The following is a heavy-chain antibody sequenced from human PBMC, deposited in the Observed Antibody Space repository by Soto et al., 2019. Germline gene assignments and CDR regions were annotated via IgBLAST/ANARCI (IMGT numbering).Heavy chain of an antibody. CDR2: IIPIFRKP. D-gene: IGHD1-1*01. Sequence: QVQLVQSGAEVLKPGSSVKVSCKASGDTFDTFAISWVRQAPGQGLEWMGGIIPIFRKPDYAQKFQGRVKITADVSTSTAYMELSSLKSEDTAVYYCARYKAREQLGGNYYYALGVWGLGTTVTVSS. V-gene: IGHV1-69*12. CDR3: ARYKAREQLGGNYYYALGV. J-gene: IGHJ6*02. CDR1: GDTFDTFA.